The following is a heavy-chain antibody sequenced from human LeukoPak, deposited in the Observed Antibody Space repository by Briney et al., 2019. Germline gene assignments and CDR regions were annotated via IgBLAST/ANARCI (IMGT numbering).Heavy chain of an antibody. CDR1: GFTFSSYA. D-gene: IGHD2-2*01. Sequence: PGGSLRLSCAASGFTFSSYAMHWVRQAPGKGLEWVANIKQDGSEKYYVDSVKGRFTISRDNAKNSLYLQMNSLRAEDTAVYYCARDVRCSSTSCYRRHYYGMDVWGQGTTVTVSS. CDR2: IKQDGSEK. CDR3: ARDVRCSSTSCYRRHYYGMDV. V-gene: IGHV3-7*01. J-gene: IGHJ6*02.